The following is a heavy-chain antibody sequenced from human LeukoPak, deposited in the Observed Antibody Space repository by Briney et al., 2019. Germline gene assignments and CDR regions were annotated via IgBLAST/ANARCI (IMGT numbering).Heavy chain of an antibody. CDR3: ARGATEGSGDYLYYFDY. D-gene: IGHD4-17*01. V-gene: IGHV3-66*01. J-gene: IGHJ4*02. CDR1: GFIVSSNY. Sequence: GGSLRLSCVASGFIVSSNYMSWVRQAPGKGLEWLSVIYRGGATYYAESVKGRFTISRDNSENTLYLQMNSLRAEDTAVYYCARGATEGSGDYLYYFDYWGQGTLVTVSS. CDR2: IYRGGAT.